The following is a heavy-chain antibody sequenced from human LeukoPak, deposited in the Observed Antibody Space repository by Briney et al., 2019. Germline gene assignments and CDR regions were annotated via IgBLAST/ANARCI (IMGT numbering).Heavy chain of an antibody. Sequence: ASVKVSCKASGYTFTNYGVSWVRQAPGQGLEWMGGFDPEDGETTYAQKFQGRVTMTEDTSTDTAYMELSSLRSEDTAVYYCATLDRSGGDYFDYWGQGTLVTVSS. CDR3: ATLDRSGGDYFDY. CDR2: FDPEDGET. V-gene: IGHV1-24*01. D-gene: IGHD3-10*01. J-gene: IGHJ4*02. CDR1: GYTFTNYG.